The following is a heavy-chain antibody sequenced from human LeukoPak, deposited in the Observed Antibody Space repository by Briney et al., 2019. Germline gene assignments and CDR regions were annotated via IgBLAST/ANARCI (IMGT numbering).Heavy chain of an antibody. CDR2: ISTYNGNT. Sequence: ASVKVSCKASGYTFTSYGISWVRQPPGQGLEWMGWISTYNGNTNYAQKLQGRVTMTTDTSTSTAYMELRSLRSDDTAVYYCAQSYYDSSGYYGAFDYWGQGTLVTVSS. CDR3: AQSYYDSSGYYGAFDY. V-gene: IGHV1-18*01. D-gene: IGHD3-22*01. J-gene: IGHJ4*02. CDR1: GYTFTSYG.